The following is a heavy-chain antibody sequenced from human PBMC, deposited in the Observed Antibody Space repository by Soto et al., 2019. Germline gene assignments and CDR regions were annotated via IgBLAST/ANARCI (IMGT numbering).Heavy chain of an antibody. CDR3: ATRDSYYGMDF. CDR1: GGAFSGYH. V-gene: IGHV4-34*01. Sequence: QVQLQQWGAGLLKPSETLYLTCGVYGGAFSGYHWSWIRPAPGKGLEWVGEINKSGSTNYSPSLKSRVTMSVDTSKKQCYLKLSSVTAADTALYYCATRDSYYGMDFWGQVTTVTVSS. J-gene: IGHJ6*02. CDR2: INKSGST.